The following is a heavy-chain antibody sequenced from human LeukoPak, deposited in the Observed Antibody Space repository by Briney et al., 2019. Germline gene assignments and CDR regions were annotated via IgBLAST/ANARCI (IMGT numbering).Heavy chain of an antibody. J-gene: IGHJ6*03. CDR3: TRVGFWSGYVYYYMDV. CDR1: GFTFGDYA. Sequence: GGSLGLSCTASGFTFGDYAMSWVRQAPGKGLEWVGFIRSKAYGGTTEYAASVKGRFTISRDDSKSIAYLQMNSLKTEDTAVYYCTRVGFWSGYVYYYMDVWGKGTTVTVSS. CDR2: IRSKAYGGTT. D-gene: IGHD3-3*01. V-gene: IGHV3-49*04.